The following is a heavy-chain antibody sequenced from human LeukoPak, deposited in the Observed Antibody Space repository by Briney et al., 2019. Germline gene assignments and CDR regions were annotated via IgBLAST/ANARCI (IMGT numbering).Heavy chain of an antibody. CDR2: ITPSSTYI. V-gene: IGHV3-21*01. D-gene: IGHD6-19*01. CDR1: GFTFSNSD. CDR3: ARNLNSPIAVAGSDY. Sequence: PGGSLRLSCAASGFTFSNSDMECVRQAPGKGLEWVSSITPSSTYIYYAESMRGRFTVSRDNAKNSLYLQMNSLTAEDTAVYYCARNLNSPIAVAGSDYWGQRTLVTVSS. J-gene: IGHJ4*02.